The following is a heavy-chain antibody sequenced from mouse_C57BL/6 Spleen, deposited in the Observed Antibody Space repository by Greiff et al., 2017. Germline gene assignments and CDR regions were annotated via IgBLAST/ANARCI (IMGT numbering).Heavy chain of an antibody. V-gene: IGHV1-76*01. J-gene: IGHJ3*01. Sequence: QVQLQQSGAELVRPGASVKLSCKASGYTFTDYYINWVKQRPGQGLEWIARLYPGSGNTYYNEKFKGKATLTAEKSSSTAYMQRSSLTSESCAVYFCARGEAAQATVFAYWGQGTLVTVSA. CDR3: ARGEAAQATVFAY. CDR2: LYPGSGNT. D-gene: IGHD3-2*02. CDR1: GYTFTDYY.